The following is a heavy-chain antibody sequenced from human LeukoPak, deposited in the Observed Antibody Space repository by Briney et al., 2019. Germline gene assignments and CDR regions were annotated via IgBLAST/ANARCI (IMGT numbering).Heavy chain of an antibody. CDR2: INPSGGST. D-gene: IGHD1-1*01. Sequence: ASVKVSCKASGYTFTGYYMHWVRQAPGQGLEWMGIINPSGGSTSYAQKFQGRVTMTRDTSTSTVYTELSSLRSEDTAVYYCARAKSVPTPTGRYHFYFYMDVWGKGTTVTVSS. CDR1: GYTFTGYY. V-gene: IGHV1-46*01. J-gene: IGHJ6*03. CDR3: ARAKSVPTPTGRYHFYFYMDV.